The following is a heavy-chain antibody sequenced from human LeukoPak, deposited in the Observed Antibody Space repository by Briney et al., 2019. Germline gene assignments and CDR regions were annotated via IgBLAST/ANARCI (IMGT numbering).Heavy chain of an antibody. CDR2: INPNSGGT. Sequence: ASVKVSCKASGYTFTGYYMHWVRQAPGQGLEWMGWINPNSGGTNYSQKFQGRVTMTRDTSISTAYMELSRLGSDDTAVYYCARGGVMITFGGVIVIPSYFDYWGQGTLVTVSS. J-gene: IGHJ4*02. V-gene: IGHV1-2*02. D-gene: IGHD3-16*02. CDR3: ARGGVMITFGGVIVIPSYFDY. CDR1: GYTFTGYY.